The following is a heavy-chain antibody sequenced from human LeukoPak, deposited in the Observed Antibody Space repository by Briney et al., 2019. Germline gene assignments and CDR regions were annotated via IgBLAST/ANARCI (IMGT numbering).Heavy chain of an antibody. CDR3: AKASSGSYYDY. D-gene: IGHD1-26*01. J-gene: IGHJ4*02. Sequence: GGSLRLSCTASGFTFSGAWMTWVRQAPGKGLEWVANIREDGTEKNYVDSVKGRFTISRDNAKNSLFLQMSNLRAEDTAVYYCAKASSGSYYDYWGQGTLVTASS. V-gene: IGHV3-7*03. CDR2: IREDGTEK. CDR1: GFTFSGAW.